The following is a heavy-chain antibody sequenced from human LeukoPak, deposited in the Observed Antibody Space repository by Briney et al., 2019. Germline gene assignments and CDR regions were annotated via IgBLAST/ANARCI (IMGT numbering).Heavy chain of an antibody. Sequence: ASVKVSCKASGYTFTGYYMHWVRQAPGQGLEWMGWINPNSGGTNYAQKFQGRVTMTRDTSISTAYMELSRLRSDDTAVYYCARVTRYSSPLSPDYWGQGTLVTVSS. D-gene: IGHD6-13*01. CDR3: ARVTRYSSPLSPDY. CDR2: INPNSGGT. CDR1: GYTFTGYY. J-gene: IGHJ4*02. V-gene: IGHV1-2*02.